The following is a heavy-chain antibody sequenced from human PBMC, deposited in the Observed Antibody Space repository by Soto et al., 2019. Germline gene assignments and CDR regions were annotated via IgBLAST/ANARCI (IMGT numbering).Heavy chain of an antibody. Sequence: ASPNVSCKASGFDFGSFCIQFLRQTRGRGLEWIGWIVVASGRTNYARQFQGRVAFSRDMSSTTAYMDLYDLKSDDTAVYFCSADHPHTAIGWPVWGQGTTVTVS. CDR2: IVVASGRT. CDR3: SADHPHTAIGWPV. J-gene: IGHJ6*02. V-gene: IGHV1-58*02. CDR1: GFDFGSFC.